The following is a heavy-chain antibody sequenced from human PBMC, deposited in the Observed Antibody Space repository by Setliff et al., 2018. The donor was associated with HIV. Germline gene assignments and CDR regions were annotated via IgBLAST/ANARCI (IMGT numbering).Heavy chain of an antibody. J-gene: IGHJ4*02. CDR2: MNPNSGNT. V-gene: IGHV1-8*02. CDR3: AREWRTAMVKYYFDY. CDR1: GYTFTSYD. D-gene: IGHD5-18*01. Sequence: ASVKVSCKASGYTFTSYDINWVRQATGQGLEWMGWMNPNSGNTGYAQKFQGRVTVTTETSTSTVYMELRSLRSDDTAVYYCAREWRTAMVKYYFDYWGRGTLVTVSS.